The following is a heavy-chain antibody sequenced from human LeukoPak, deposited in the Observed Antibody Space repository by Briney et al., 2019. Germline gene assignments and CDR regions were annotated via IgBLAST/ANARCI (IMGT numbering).Heavy chain of an antibody. CDR1: GESLSGYY. V-gene: IGHV4-34*01. D-gene: IGHD2-2*02. CDR3: ARGRRPPLIPSAIYYYYHMDV. Sequence: SETLSLTCAVYGESLSGYYWSWIRQPPGKGLEWIGEINQSGSTNYSPSLKSRVTISVDTSKNQFSLKLSSVTAADTALYYCARGRRPPLIPSAIYYYYHMDVWGKGTTVTVSS. CDR2: INQSGST. J-gene: IGHJ6*03.